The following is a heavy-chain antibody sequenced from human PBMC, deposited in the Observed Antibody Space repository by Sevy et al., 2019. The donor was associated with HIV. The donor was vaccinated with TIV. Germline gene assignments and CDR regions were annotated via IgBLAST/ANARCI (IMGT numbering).Heavy chain of an antibody. J-gene: IGHJ6*02. CDR1: GYTFTGYY. Sequence: ASVKVSCKASGYTFTGYYMHWVRQAPGQGLEWMGWINPNSGGTNYAQKFQGWVTMTRVTSISTAYMEMSRLRSDDTAVYYCARAGCGPPVDYYYGMDVWGQGTTVTVSS. V-gene: IGHV1-2*04. CDR2: INPNSGGT. CDR3: ARAGCGPPVDYYYGMDV. D-gene: IGHD6-25*01.